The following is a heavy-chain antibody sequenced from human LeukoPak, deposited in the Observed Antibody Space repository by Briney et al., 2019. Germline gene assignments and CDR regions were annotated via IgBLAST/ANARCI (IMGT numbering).Heavy chain of an antibody. D-gene: IGHD6-19*01. V-gene: IGHV3-11*01. CDR2: ISSSGSTI. J-gene: IGHJ3*02. Sequence: PGGSLRLSCAASGLTFSDYYMSWIRQAPGKGLEWVSYISSSGSTIYYADSVKGRFTISRDNAKNSLYLQMNSLRAEDTAVYYCARTYSSGWYSLDAFDIWGQGTMVTVSS. CDR1: GLTFSDYY. CDR3: ARTYSSGWYSLDAFDI.